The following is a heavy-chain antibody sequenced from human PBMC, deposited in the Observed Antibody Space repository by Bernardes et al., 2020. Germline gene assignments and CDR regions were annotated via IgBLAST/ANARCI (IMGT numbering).Heavy chain of an antibody. D-gene: IGHD3-16*02. V-gene: IGHV3-74*01. Sequence: WGTLRLSCAASGVTFSSYWKHWGRQPPGKGLGWVSRVNSDDSSTSYSDSVKGRLTISRDNAKNTLYLQMNSLRAEDTAVYYCAREKFNDYVWGSYRYPYSFDYWCQGTLFTVSS. CDR2: VNSDDSST. J-gene: IGHJ4*02. CDR1: GVTFSSYW. CDR3: AREKFNDYVWGSYRYPYSFDY.